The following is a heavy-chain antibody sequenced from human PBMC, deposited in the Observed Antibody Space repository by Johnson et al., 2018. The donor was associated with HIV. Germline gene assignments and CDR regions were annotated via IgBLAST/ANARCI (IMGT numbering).Heavy chain of an antibody. J-gene: IGHJ3*02. CDR3: AREGRGSPDGFDI. Sequence: VQLVESGGVVVQPGGSLRLSCAASGFTFDDYGMSWVRQAPGKGLEWVSGVNWNGDSPGYTESLRGRFTISRDNSNNTLYLQMNTLITEDTAVYYCAREGRGSPDGFDIWGQGTMVTVSS. D-gene: IGHD3-16*01. CDR1: GFTFDDYG. CDR2: VNWNGDSP. V-gene: IGHV3-20*04.